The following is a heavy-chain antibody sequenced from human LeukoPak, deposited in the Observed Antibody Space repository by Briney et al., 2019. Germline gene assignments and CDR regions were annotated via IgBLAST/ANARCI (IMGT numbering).Heavy chain of an antibody. V-gene: IGHV4-61*01. CDR1: GGSISSSSYY. CDR2: VYYSGNT. J-gene: IGHJ3*02. Sequence: PSETLSLTCTVSGGSISSSSYYWGWIRQPPGKGLEWIGYVYYSGNTNYNPSLKSRVTISLDTSKNQFSLKLRSVTAADTAVYYCARDTRDAFDIWGQGTMVTVSS. CDR3: ARDTRDAFDI.